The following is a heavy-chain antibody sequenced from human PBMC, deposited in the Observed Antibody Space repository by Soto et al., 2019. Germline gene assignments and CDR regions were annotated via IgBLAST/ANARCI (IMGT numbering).Heavy chain of an antibody. CDR1: GFTFSSYA. J-gene: IGHJ5*02. Sequence: GSLRLSCAASGFTFSSYAMSWARQAPGKGLEWVSSIGVSSDAYYADSVKGRFTISRDNSRNTLYLQMNSLRAEDTALYYCAKISFFDPWGREPRVTVPS. CDR2: IGVSSDA. CDR3: AKISFFDP. V-gene: IGHV3-23*01.